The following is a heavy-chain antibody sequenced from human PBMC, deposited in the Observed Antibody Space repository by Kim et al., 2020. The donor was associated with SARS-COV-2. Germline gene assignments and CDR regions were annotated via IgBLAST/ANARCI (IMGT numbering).Heavy chain of an antibody. J-gene: IGHJ6*02. CDR3: ARAGFGEIDYYYYYGMDV. V-gene: IGHV4-4*02. CDR1: GGSISSSNW. Sequence: SETLSLTCAVSGGSISSSNWWSWVRQPPGKGLEWIGEIYHSGSTNYNPSLKSRVTISVDKSKNQFSLKLSSVTAADTAVYYCARAGFGEIDYYYYYGMDVWGQGTTVTVSS. D-gene: IGHD3-10*01. CDR2: IYHSGST.